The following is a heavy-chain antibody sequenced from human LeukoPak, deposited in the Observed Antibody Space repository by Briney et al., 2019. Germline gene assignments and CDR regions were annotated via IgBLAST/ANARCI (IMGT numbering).Heavy chain of an antibody. D-gene: IGHD3-10*01. J-gene: IGHJ4*02. V-gene: IGHV1-69*06. CDR2: IIPIFGTA. Sequence: ASVKVSCKASGGTFSSYAISWVRQAPGQGVEWMGGIIPIFGTANYAQKFQGRVTITADKSTSTAYMELSSLRSEDTAVYYCARVTMVRGTVDYWGQGTLVTVSS. CDR1: GGTFSSYA. CDR3: ARVTMVRGTVDY.